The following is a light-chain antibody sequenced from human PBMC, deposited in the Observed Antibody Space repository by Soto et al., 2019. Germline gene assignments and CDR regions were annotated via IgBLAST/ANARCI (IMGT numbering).Light chain of an antibody. CDR3: QQSYSTPRGFT. CDR1: QSISSY. V-gene: IGKV1-39*01. J-gene: IGKJ3*01. Sequence: DIQMTQSPSSLSASVGDRVTITCRASQSISSYLNWYQQKPGKAPKLLIYAASSLQSGVPSRFSGSGSGTDFTLTISSLQPEDFATYYGQQSYSTPRGFTFGPGTKVDIK. CDR2: AAS.